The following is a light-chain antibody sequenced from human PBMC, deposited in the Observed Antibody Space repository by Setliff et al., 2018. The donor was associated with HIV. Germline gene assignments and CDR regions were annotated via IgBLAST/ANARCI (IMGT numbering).Light chain of an antibody. CDR2: DDR. CDR1: NIGSKS. CDR3: QVWDSSSELV. V-gene: IGLV3-21*03. Sequence: SYELTQPPSVSVAPGKTARITCGGNNIGSKSVHWYQQKAGQAPVLVVYDDRDRPSGIPERFSGSNSGNTATLTLSRVEAGDEADYYCQVWDSSSELVFGGGTKSPS. J-gene: IGLJ2*01.